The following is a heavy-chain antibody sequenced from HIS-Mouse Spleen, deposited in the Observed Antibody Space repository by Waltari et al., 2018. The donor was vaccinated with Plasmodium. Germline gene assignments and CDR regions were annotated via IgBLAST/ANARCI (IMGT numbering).Heavy chain of an antibody. CDR1: GGSFSGYY. CDR3: ARAYYDFWSGYRFDY. J-gene: IGHJ4*02. CDR2: INQSGST. V-gene: IGHV4-34*01. Sequence: QVQLQQWGAGLLKPSETLSLTCAVYGGSFSGYYWRWIRQPPGKGLEWIGEINQSGSTNYHPSLKSRVTISVDTSKNQFSLKRSSVTAADTAVYYCARAYYDFWSGYRFDYWGQGTLVTVSS. D-gene: IGHD3-3*01.